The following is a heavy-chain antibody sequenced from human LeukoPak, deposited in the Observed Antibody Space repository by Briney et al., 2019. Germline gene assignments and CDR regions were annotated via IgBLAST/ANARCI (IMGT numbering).Heavy chain of an antibody. V-gene: IGHV4-34*09. Sequence: TASETLSLTCAVYGGSFSGYYWSWIRQPPGKGLEWIGEINHSGSTYYNPSLKSRVTISVDTSKNQFSLKLNSVTAADTAVYFCARVRDPLDYWGQGTLVTVSS. D-gene: IGHD5-24*01. CDR1: GGSFSGYY. J-gene: IGHJ4*02. CDR3: ARVRDPLDY. CDR2: INHSGST.